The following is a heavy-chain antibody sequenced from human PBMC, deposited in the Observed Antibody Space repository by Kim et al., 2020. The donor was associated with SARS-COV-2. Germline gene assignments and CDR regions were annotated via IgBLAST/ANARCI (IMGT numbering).Heavy chain of an antibody. V-gene: IGHV3-30-3*01. J-gene: IGHJ3*02. D-gene: IGHD2-2*01. CDR2: ISYDGSDK. CDR1: GFSFSSYA. Sequence: GGSLRLSCAASGFSFSSYAIHWVRQAQGKGLEWVTVISYDGSDKYYADSVKGRFTISRDNSKNTVYLQMNSLRGEDTAVYYCARDYCSSTACEGLDIWGQGTMVTVSS. CDR3: ARDYCSSTACEGLDI.